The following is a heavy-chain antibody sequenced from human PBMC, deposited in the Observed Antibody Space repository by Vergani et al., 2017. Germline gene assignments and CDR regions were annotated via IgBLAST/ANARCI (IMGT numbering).Heavy chain of an antibody. D-gene: IGHD1/OR15-1a*01. J-gene: IGHJ4*02. V-gene: IGHV3-33*01. CDR1: GFTFSSYG. Sequence: QVQLVESGGGVVQPGRSLRLSCAASGFTFSSYGMHWVRQAPGKGLEWVAVIWYDGSNKYYADSVKGRFTISRDNSKNTLYLQMNSLRAEDTAVYYCARANWNNGGYYFDNGGQGTLSPSPQ. CDR2: IWYDGSNK. CDR3: ARANWNNGGYYFDN.